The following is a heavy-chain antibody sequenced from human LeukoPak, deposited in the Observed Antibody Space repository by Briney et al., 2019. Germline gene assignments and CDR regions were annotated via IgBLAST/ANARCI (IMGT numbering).Heavy chain of an antibody. J-gene: IGHJ5*02. D-gene: IGHD6-19*01. CDR1: GGSISSSSYY. CDR3: ARQSIAVAGTEARGWFDP. Sequence: PSETLSLTCTVSGGSISSSSYYWGWIRPPPGKGLEWIGSIYYSGSTYYNPTLKSRVTISVDTSKNQFSLKLSSVTAADTAVYYCARQSIAVAGTEARGWFDPWGQGTLVTVSS. CDR2: IYYSGST. V-gene: IGHV4-39*01.